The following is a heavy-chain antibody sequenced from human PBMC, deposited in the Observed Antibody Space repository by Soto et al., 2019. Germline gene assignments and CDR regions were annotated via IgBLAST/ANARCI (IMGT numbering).Heavy chain of an antibody. CDR3: AHTLWLRPDY. D-gene: IGHD5-12*01. CDR2: ICGNGDK. V-gene: IGHV2-5*01. J-gene: IGHJ4*02. CDR1: GFSLTIYEVG. Sequence: LTLTCSFSGFSLTIYEVGVAWIRQPPGKALEYLALICGNGDKRYTPSQQTRLSITKDTSTNQVVLTMTNVDPVDTATYYCAHTLWLRPDYWGQGALVTVSS.